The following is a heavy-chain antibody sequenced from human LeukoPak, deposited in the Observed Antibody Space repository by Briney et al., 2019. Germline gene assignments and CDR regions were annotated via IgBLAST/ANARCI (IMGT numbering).Heavy chain of an antibody. J-gene: IGHJ3*02. CDR2: INPSGGST. Sequence: ASVKVSCKASGYTFTNYYIHWVRQAPGQGLEWMGIINPSGGSTDYAQKFQGRVTMIRDTSTSTVYMELSSLRSEDTAGYYCAKATWYGGNPSGAFDMWGQGTMVTVSS. CDR1: GYTFTNYY. CDR3: AKATWYGGNPSGAFDM. V-gene: IGHV1-46*01. D-gene: IGHD4/OR15-4a*01.